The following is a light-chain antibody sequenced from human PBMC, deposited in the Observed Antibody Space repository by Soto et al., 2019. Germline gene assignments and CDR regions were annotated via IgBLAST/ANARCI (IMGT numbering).Light chain of an antibody. Sequence: ELVMTKSPATMSLSPWERATLSGRASQRVTSTLAWYQQKPGQAPKLLIYGASTRATGIPATFSGSVSGAEVTLTISSLQDADFAVYYCQQDNNWPPTFGEGTRLEIK. CDR2: GAS. CDR3: QQDNNWPPT. CDR1: QRVTST. V-gene: IGKV3-15*01. J-gene: IGKJ5*01.